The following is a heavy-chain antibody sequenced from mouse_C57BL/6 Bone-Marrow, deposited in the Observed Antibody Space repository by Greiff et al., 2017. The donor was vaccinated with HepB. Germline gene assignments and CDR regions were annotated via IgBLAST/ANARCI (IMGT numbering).Heavy chain of an antibody. V-gene: IGHV1-63*01. CDR3: ARGGFYYAFAY. Sequence: VKLMESGAELVRPGTSVKMSCKASGYTFTNYWIGWAKQRPGHGLEWIGDIYPGGGYTKYNEKFKGKATLTADKSSSTAYMQFSSLTSEDSAIYYCARGGFYYAFAYWGQGTLVTVSA. J-gene: IGHJ3*01. D-gene: IGHD2-1*01. CDR2: IYPGGGYT. CDR1: GYTFTNYW.